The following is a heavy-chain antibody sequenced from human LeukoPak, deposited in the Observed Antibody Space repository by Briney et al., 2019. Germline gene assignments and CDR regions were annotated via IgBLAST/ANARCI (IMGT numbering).Heavy chain of an antibody. CDR2: IYHSGST. CDR1: GGSVNRDNF. J-gene: IGHJ4*02. CDR3: ARLSALVEMATISYFDY. D-gene: IGHD5-24*01. Sequence: SETLSLTCTVSGGSVNRDNFYWSWIRQPPGKGLEWIGEIYHSGSTNYNPSLKSRVTISVDKSKNQFSLKLSSVTAADTAVYYCARLSALVEMATISYFDYWGQGTLVTVSS. V-gene: IGHV4-4*02.